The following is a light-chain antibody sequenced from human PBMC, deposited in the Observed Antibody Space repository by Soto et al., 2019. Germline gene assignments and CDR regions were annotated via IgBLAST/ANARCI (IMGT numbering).Light chain of an antibody. CDR2: DVS. J-gene: IGLJ1*01. CDR3: SSYSSSNTYV. CDR1: SSEVGGYNF. V-gene: IGLV2-14*01. Sequence: QSLLTQPASLSASSGQTITISCTGTSSEVGGYNFVSWYQQHPGKAPKLMIYDVSNRPSGVSGHFSGSKYGNTASLTISGLQAEDEADYYCSSYSSSNTYVFRTGTKVTVL.